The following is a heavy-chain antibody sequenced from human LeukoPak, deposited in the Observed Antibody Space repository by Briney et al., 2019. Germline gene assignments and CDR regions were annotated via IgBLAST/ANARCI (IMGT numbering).Heavy chain of an antibody. CDR3: ARRRGYDFFFDY. Sequence: SETLSLTCTVSGGSISSSNYYWGWIRQPPGKDLEWIGSIYYIGNTYYNPSLKSRVTISVDTSKNQFSLKLSSVTAADTAVYYCARRRGYDFFFDYWGQGTLVTVSS. J-gene: IGHJ4*02. CDR1: GGSISSSNYY. D-gene: IGHD3-3*01. V-gene: IGHV4-39*01. CDR2: IYYIGNT.